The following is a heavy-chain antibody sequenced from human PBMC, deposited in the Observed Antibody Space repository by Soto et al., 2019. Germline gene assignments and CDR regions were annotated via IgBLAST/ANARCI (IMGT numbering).Heavy chain of an antibody. J-gene: IGHJ3*02. Sequence: LRLSCAASGFTFSSYSMNWVRQAPGKGLEWVSSISSSSSYIYYADSVKGRFTISRDNAKNSLYLQMNSLRAEDTAVYYCARENSWDAFDIWGQGTMVTVSS. D-gene: IGHD6-13*01. CDR2: ISSSSSYI. CDR1: GFTFSSYS. CDR3: ARENSWDAFDI. V-gene: IGHV3-21*01.